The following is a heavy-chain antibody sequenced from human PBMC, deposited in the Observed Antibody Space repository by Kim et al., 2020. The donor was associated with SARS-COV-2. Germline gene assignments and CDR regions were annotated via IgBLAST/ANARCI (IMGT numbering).Heavy chain of an antibody. V-gene: IGHV4-34*01. CDR3: ARRWPYSCSSTSCYFDY. Sequence: SETLSLTCAVYGGSFSGYYWSWIRQPPGKGLEWIGEINHSGSTNYNPSLKSRVTISVDTSKNQFSLKLSSVTAADTAVYYCARRWPYSCSSTSCYFDYWG. J-gene: IGHJ4*03. CDR1: GGSFSGYY. CDR2: INHSGST. D-gene: IGHD2-2*01.